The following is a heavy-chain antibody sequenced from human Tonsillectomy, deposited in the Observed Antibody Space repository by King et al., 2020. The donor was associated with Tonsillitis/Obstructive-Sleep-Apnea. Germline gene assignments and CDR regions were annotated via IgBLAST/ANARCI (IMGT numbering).Heavy chain of an antibody. Sequence: VQLVESGGGVVQPGRSLRLSCAASGFTFSSYGMHWVRQAPGKGLEWVAVIWYDGSNKYYADSVKGRFTISRDNSKNTLYLQMNSLRAEDTAVYYCAREDIVVVPAAHKPYYYGMDVWGQGTTVTVSS. CDR2: IWYDGSNK. J-gene: IGHJ6*02. CDR1: GFTFSSYG. D-gene: IGHD2-2*01. CDR3: AREDIVVVPAAHKPYYYGMDV. V-gene: IGHV3-33*01.